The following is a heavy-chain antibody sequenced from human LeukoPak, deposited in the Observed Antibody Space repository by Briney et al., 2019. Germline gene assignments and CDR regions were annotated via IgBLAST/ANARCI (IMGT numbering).Heavy chain of an antibody. CDR1: GFTFSSYG. CDR3: AKVSPHYDILTHSASYFDY. D-gene: IGHD3-9*01. J-gene: IGHJ4*02. Sequence: PGGSLRLSCAASGFTFSSYGMHWVRQAPGKGLEWVAVISYDGSNKYYADSVKGRFTTSRDNSKNTLYLQMNSLRAEDTAVYYCAKVSPHYDILTHSASYFDYWGQGTLVTVSS. V-gene: IGHV3-30*18. CDR2: ISYDGSNK.